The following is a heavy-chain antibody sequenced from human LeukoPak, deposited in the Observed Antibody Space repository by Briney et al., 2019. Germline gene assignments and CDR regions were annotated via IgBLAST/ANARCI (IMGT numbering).Heavy chain of an antibody. CDR2: FDPEDGET. D-gene: IGHD6-19*01. J-gene: IGHJ4*02. CDR3: ATAGYSSGWYYGY. V-gene: IGHV1-24*01. Sequence: ASVKVSCKVSGYTLTELSMHWVRQAPGKGLEWMGGFDPEDGETFYAQKFQGGVTMTEDTSTDTAYMELSSLTSGDTAVYYCATAGYSSGWYYGYWGQGTLVTVSS. CDR1: GYTLTELS.